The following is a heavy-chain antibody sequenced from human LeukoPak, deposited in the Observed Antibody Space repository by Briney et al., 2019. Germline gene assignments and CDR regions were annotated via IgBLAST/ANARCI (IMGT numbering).Heavy chain of an antibody. V-gene: IGHV1-69*06. CDR1: GGTFSSYA. D-gene: IGHD2-21*02. CDR2: IIPIFGTA. CDR3: ARSLTYCGGDCYSPDY. J-gene: IGHJ4*02. Sequence: ASVKVSCKASGGTFSSYAISWLRQAPGQGREWMGGIIPIFGTANYAQKFQGRVRITADTSTSIAYMELSSLRSEDTAVYYCARSLTYCGGDCYSPDYWGQGTLVTVSS.